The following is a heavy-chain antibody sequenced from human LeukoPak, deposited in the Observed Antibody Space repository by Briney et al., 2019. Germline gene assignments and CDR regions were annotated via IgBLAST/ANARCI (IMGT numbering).Heavy chain of an antibody. V-gene: IGHV4-59*11. CDR3: ASRRDGYKYYFDY. D-gene: IGHD5-24*01. Sequence: AETLSLTCAVSGGSISSHYWSWIRQPPGKGLEWIGYIYYSGSTNYNPSLKRRVTISVDTSKNQFSLKLSSVTAADTAVYYCASRRDGYKYYFDYWGQGTLVTVSS. CDR2: IYYSGST. J-gene: IGHJ4*02. CDR1: GGSISSHY.